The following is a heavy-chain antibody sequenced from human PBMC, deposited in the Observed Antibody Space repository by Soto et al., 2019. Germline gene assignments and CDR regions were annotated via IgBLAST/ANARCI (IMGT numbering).Heavy chain of an antibody. D-gene: IGHD3-3*01. CDR3: ASSLYYDFWSGYRRLDYFGY. Sequence: PSETLSLTCTVSGGSISSSSYYWGWIRQPPGKGLEWIGSIYYSGSTYYNPSLKSRVTISVDTSKNQFSLKLSSVTAADTAVYYCASSLYYDFWSGYRRLDYFGYWGQGTLVTVSS. CDR2: IYYSGST. CDR1: GGSISSSSYY. V-gene: IGHV4-39*01. J-gene: IGHJ4*02.